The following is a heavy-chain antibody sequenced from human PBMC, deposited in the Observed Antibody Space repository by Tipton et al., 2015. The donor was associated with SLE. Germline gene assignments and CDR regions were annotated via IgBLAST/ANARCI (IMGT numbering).Heavy chain of an antibody. D-gene: IGHD6-6*01. V-gene: IGHV4-39*07. Sequence: TLSLTCTVSGGSISSNSYYWGWIRQPPGKGLEWIGSIYYSGSTYYNPSLESRVTISVDTSKNQFSLKLSSVTAADTAVYYCARVEYSSSFNWFDPWGQGTLVTVSS. CDR1: GGSISSNSYY. CDR2: IYYSGST. CDR3: ARVEYSSSFNWFDP. J-gene: IGHJ5*02.